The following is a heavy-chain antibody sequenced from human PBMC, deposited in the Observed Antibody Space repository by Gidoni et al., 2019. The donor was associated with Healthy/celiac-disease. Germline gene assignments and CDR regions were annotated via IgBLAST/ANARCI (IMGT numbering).Heavy chain of an antibody. CDR2: IYYSGST. CDR3: ARREGVCSSTSCYEGYMDV. J-gene: IGHJ6*03. Sequence: QLQLQESGPGLVKPSETLSLTCTVSGGSIRSSSYYWGWIRQPPGKGLEWIGSIYYSGSTYYNPSLKSRVTISVDTSKNQFSLKLSSVTAADTAVYYCARREGVCSSTSCYEGYMDVWGKGTTVTVSS. V-gene: IGHV4-39*01. CDR1: GGSIRSSSYY. D-gene: IGHD2-2*01.